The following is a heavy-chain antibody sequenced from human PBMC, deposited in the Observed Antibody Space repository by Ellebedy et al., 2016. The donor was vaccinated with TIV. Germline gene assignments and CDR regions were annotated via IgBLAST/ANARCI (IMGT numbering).Heavy chain of an antibody. V-gene: IGHV3-74*01. CDR1: GFTFSGYW. D-gene: IGHD3-10*01. J-gene: IGHJ3*02. CDR2: IVDDGSRT. Sequence: GGSLRLXXAASGFTFSGYWMHWVRQAPGKGLVWVSRIVDDGSRTTYADSVKGRFTISRDNAKNTLFLQMNSLRVEDTAVYYCARGHYPGSESYRDALDIWGQGTMITVSS. CDR3: ARGHYPGSESYRDALDI.